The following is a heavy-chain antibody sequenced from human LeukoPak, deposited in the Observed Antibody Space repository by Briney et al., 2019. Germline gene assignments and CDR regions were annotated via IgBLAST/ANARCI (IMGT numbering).Heavy chain of an antibody. D-gene: IGHD6-13*01. CDR1: GFTFSSYA. Sequence: PGGSLRLSCAASGFTFSSYAMSWVRQAPGKGLEWVSAISGSGDSTYYADSVKGRITISRDNSKNTLYLQMSSLRAEDTAVYYCAKGYSSSWTRYFDDWGQGILATVSS. J-gene: IGHJ4*02. V-gene: IGHV3-23*01. CDR2: ISGSGDST. CDR3: AKGYSSSWTRYFDD.